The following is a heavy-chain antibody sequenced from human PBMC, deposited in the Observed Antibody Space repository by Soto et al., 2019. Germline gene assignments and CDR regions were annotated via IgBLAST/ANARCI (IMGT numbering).Heavy chain of an antibody. CDR3: ASTRRDGYHNYYYYYGMDV. V-gene: IGHV3-21*01. CDR2: ISSSSSYI. Sequence: EVQLVESGGGLVKPGGSLRLSCAASGFTFSSYNMNWVRQAPGKGLEWVSSISSSSSYIYYADSVKGRFTISRDNAKKSLYLQKKSLRAEVPAVSYCASTRRDGYHNYYYYYGMDVWGQGTTVTVSS. D-gene: IGHD5-12*01. J-gene: IGHJ6*02. CDR1: GFTFSSYN.